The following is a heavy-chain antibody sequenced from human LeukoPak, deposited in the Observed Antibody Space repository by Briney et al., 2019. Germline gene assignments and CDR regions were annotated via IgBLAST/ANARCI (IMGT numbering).Heavy chain of an antibody. D-gene: IGHD4-17*01. CDR3: AKVLIEIANTVRYIFVY. CDR2: ICGSGGST. V-gene: IGHV3-23*01. CDR1: GFTFSSYA. Sequence: PGGSLRLSCAASGFTFSSYAMSWVRQAPGKGLEWVSAICGSGGSTYYADSVKGRFTISRDNSKNTLYLQMNSLRAEDRAVYYCAKVLIEIANTVRYIFVYWGQETLVTVSS. J-gene: IGHJ4*02.